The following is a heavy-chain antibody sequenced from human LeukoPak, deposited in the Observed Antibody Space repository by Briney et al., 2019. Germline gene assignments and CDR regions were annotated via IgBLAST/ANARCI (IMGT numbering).Heavy chain of an antibody. CDR3: ARVELNYGMDV. D-gene: IGHD1-7*01. Sequence: ASVKVSFKASGYTFTSYFMHWVRQAPGQGREWMGIINPSGGSTSYAQKFQGRVTMTRATSTSTVYMELSSLRSEDTAVYYCARVELNYGMDVWGQGTTVTVSS. CDR1: GYTFTSYF. V-gene: IGHV1-46*01. CDR2: INPSGGST. J-gene: IGHJ6*02.